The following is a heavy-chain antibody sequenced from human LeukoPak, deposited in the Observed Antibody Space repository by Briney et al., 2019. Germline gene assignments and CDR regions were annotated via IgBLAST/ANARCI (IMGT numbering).Heavy chain of an antibody. V-gene: IGHV3-23*01. Sequence: GGSLRLSCAASGFTFRSYGMSWVRQAPGKGLEWVSAVRGSDGSTYYGDSVKGRFTISRDNSKNTLYLQLNSLRAEDRAVYYCARYYYESSGYFYCFEHWGQGTLVSVSS. CDR3: ARYYYESSGYFYCFEH. D-gene: IGHD3-22*01. J-gene: IGHJ4*02. CDR2: VRGSDGST. CDR1: GFTFRSYG.